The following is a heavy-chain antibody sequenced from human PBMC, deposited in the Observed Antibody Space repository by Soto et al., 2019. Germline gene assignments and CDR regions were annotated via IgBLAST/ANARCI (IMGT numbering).Heavy chain of an antibody. CDR2: IKPDGSST. D-gene: IGHD1-1*01. CDR1: GFTFSTYW. Sequence: VQLVESGGGLVQPGGSLRLSCAVSGFTFSTYWMHWVRQAPGKGLVWVSRIKPDGSSTSYADSVKGRFTISRDNARNTLYLQMISLRAEDTAVYYCTRETPGTGIEYWGQGTLVTVSS. V-gene: IGHV3-74*01. CDR3: TRETPGTGIEY. J-gene: IGHJ4*02.